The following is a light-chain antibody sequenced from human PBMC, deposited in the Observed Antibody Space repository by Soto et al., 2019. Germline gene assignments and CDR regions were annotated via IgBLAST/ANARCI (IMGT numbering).Light chain of an antibody. J-gene: IGLJ3*02. CDR1: SPNIGTNA. CDR3: SSDVSGYSLGV. V-gene: IGLV1-44*01. Sequence: QSVVTQTPSASGTPGQRVTISCSGSSPNIGTNAVNWCQQLPGTAPRLLIYSNDQRPPGVPDRFSGSKSANTASLTISGLQPEDEADYFCSSDVSGYSLGVFGGGTKVTVL. CDR2: SND.